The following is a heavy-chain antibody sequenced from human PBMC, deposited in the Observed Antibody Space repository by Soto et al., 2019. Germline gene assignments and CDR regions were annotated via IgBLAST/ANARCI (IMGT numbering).Heavy chain of an antibody. Sequence: SETLSLTCAVYGGSFSGYYWSWIRQPPGKGLEWIGEINHSGSTNYNPSLKSRVTISVDTSKNQFSLKLSSVTAADTAVYYCARGRNGMDVWGQGPTVTVYS. V-gene: IGHV4-34*01. CDR2: INHSGST. J-gene: IGHJ6*02. CDR3: ARGRNGMDV. CDR1: GGSFSGYY.